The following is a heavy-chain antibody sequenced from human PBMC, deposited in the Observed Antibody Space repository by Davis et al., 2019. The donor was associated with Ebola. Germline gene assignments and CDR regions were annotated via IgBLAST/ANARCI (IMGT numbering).Heavy chain of an antibody. CDR3: ARYCHYPDCSYFDC. J-gene: IGHJ4*02. D-gene: IGHD2-15*01. Sequence: PGGSLRLSCAASGFTFRSGAMTWVRQAPGEGLEWVSLISAGGGYTYYADSVKGRFTISRDNSKDTLYLQMNSLRAEDTATYYCARYCHYPDCSYFDCWGQGTMVAVSS. V-gene: IGHV3-23*01. CDR2: ISAGGGYT. CDR1: GFTFRSGA.